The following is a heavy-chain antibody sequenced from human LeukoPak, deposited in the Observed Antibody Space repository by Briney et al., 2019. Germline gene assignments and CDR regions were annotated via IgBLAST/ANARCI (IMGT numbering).Heavy chain of an antibody. Sequence: PSETLSLTCAVYSGSFSGYYWSWIRQSPEKGLEWIGEVNHGGDTNYNPSLRSRVTISLDTSKNHFSLKWRSVTAADTAIYNCARAAWNGGGGFDPWGQGTLVTVSS. J-gene: IGHJ5*02. CDR1: SGSFSGYY. CDR2: VNHGGDT. CDR3: ARAAWNGGGGFDP. V-gene: IGHV4-34*01. D-gene: IGHD3-16*01.